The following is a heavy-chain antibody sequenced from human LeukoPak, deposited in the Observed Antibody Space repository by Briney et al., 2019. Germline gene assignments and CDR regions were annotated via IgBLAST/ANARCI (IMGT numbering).Heavy chain of an antibody. CDR3: AKGRCSGGSCYFIFDY. CDR1: GFTFSSSA. D-gene: IGHD2-15*01. V-gene: IGHV3-23*01. J-gene: IGHJ4*02. CDR2: ISASGGST. Sequence: GGSLRLSCAASGFTFSSSAMSWVRQVPGKGLEWVSGISASGGSTSYADSVRGRFTISRDNSKNTLYVQMNSLRDEDTAVYYCAKGRCSGGSCYFIFDYWGQGTLVTVSS.